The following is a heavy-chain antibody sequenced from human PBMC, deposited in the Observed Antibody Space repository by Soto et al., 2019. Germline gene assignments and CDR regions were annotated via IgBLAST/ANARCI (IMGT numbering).Heavy chain of an antibody. CDR2: INAGNGNT. V-gene: IGHV1-3*01. Sequence: EASVKVSCKASGYTFTSYAMHWVRQAPGQRLEWMGWINAGNGNTKYSQKFQGRVTITRDTSASTAYMELSSLRSEDTAVYYCASLVDCSGGSCYRVDYWGQGTLVTVSS. D-gene: IGHD2-15*01. CDR3: ASLVDCSGGSCYRVDY. J-gene: IGHJ4*02. CDR1: GYTFTSYA.